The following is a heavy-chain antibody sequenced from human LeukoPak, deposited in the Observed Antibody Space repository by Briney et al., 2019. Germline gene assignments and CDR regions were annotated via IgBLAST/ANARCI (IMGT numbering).Heavy chain of an antibody. D-gene: IGHD3-22*01. CDR3: ARLGLEAYANSDYYYFDY. CDR1: GYSFTNYW. J-gene: IGHJ4*02. V-gene: IGHV5-51*01. Sequence: GESLKISCKGSGYSFTNYWIGWGRQMPGKGLEWIGSIYPGDSDTRYRPSFQGQVTVSADKSISTAYLQWSSLKASDTAMYYCARLGLEAYANSDYYYFDYWGQGALVTVSS. CDR2: IYPGDSDT.